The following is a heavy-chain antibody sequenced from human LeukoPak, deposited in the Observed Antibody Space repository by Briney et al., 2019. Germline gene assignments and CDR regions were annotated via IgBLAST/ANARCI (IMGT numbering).Heavy chain of an antibody. D-gene: IGHD3-22*01. Sequence: ASVKVSCKASGGTFSSYAISWVRQAPGQGLEWMGWISAYNGNTNYAQKLQGRVTMTTDTSTSTAYMELRSLRSDDTAVYYCARDSPLYYYDSSGYYGDYWGQGTLVTVSS. CDR2: ISAYNGNT. J-gene: IGHJ4*02. V-gene: IGHV1-18*01. CDR3: ARDSPLYYYDSSGYYGDY. CDR1: GGTFSSYA.